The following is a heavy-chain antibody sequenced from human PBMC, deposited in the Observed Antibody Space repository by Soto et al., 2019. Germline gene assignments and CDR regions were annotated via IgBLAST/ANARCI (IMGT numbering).Heavy chain of an antibody. CDR1: GFTFSSYA. D-gene: IGHD1-1*01. Sequence: GGSLRLSCAASGFTFSSYAMSWVRQAPGKGLEWVSAISGSGGSTYYADSVKGRFTISRDNSKNTLYLQMNSLRAEDTAVYYCARGKLERPLSDAFDIWGQGTMVTVSS. CDR3: ARGKLERPLSDAFDI. V-gene: IGHV3-23*01. J-gene: IGHJ3*02. CDR2: ISGSGGST.